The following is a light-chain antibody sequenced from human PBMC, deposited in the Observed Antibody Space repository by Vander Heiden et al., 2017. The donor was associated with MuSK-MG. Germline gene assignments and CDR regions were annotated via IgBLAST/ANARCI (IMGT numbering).Light chain of an antibody. V-gene: IGKV3D-11*02. CDR1: QSVNRF. CDR2: DAS. J-gene: IGKJ1*01. CDR3: QQRNKWQGT. Sequence: EIVLTQSPGTLSLSPGERAPLSCRASQSVNRFLAWYQQKPGQAPSLLIYDASKRATGIPTRFSGAGSGTDFTLTITSLDPEDFAVYYCQQRNKWQGTFGQGTRVEIK.